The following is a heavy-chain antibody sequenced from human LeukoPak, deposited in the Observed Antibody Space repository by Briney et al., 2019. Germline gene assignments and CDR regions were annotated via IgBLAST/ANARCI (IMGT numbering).Heavy chain of an antibody. Sequence: GGSLRLSCAASGFTFSSYAMHWVRQAPGKGLEWVAVISYDGSNKYYADSVKGRFTISRDNSKNTLYLQMNSLRAEDTAVYYCAREDVGATYAFDIWGQGTMVTVSS. D-gene: IGHD1-26*01. J-gene: IGHJ3*02. CDR1: GFTFSSYA. V-gene: IGHV3-30*04. CDR3: AREDVGATYAFDI. CDR2: ISYDGSNK.